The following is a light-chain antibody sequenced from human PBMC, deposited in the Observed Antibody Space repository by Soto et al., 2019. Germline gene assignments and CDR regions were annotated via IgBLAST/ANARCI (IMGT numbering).Light chain of an antibody. V-gene: IGKV1-5*01. CDR2: GAS. Sequence: DIQMTQSPSTLSASVGGRVTITCRASQSVGTWVAWYQQKPGKAPKLLIYGASNLESGVPSRFSGSGAGTEFTLTIITLQPDDFATYCYQHYRRNTWSFGPGTKVDI. CDR3: QHYRRNTWS. CDR1: QSVGTW. J-gene: IGKJ1*01.